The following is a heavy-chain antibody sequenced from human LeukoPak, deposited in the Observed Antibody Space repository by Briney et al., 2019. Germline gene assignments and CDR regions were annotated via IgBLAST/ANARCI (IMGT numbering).Heavy chain of an antibody. CDR3: ARAALRGGYRIRYFDL. V-gene: IGHV3-21*01. Sequence: PGGSLRLSCAASGFTFSSYSMNWVRQAPGKGLEWVSSISSSSSYIYYADSVKGRFTISRDNAKNSLYLQMNSLRAEDTAVYYCARAALRGGYRIRYFDLWGRGTLVTVSS. CDR1: GFTFSSYS. CDR2: ISSSSSYI. J-gene: IGHJ2*01. D-gene: IGHD5-24*01.